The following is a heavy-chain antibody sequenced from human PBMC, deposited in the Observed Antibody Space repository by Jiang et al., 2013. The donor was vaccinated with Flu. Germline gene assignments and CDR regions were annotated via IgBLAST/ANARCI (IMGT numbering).Heavy chain of an antibody. V-gene: IGHV5-10-1*01. CDR1: GYIFTPYW. CDR2: IDPSDSYT. CDR3: ARHEGIATARGMDV. J-gene: IGHJ6*02. D-gene: IGHD6-13*01. Sequence: GAEVKKPGESLRISCEGSGYIFTPYWITWVRQLPGKGLEWMGKIDPSDSYTNYSPSFQGHVTISADKSISTAYLQWSSLKASDTAMYYCARHEGIATARGMDVWGQGTTVTVSS.